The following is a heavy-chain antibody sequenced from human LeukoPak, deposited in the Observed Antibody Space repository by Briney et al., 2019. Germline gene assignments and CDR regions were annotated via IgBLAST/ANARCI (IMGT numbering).Heavy chain of an antibody. J-gene: IGHJ4*02. Sequence: KTGGSLRLSCAASGFTFSDYYMSWIRQAPGKGLEWVSYISSSGSTIYYADSVKGRFTISGDNAKNSLYLQMNSLRAEDTAVYYCARGQFCGGDCYFFLPPDYWGQGTLVTVSS. CDR2: ISSSGSTI. CDR3: ARGQFCGGDCYFFLPPDY. CDR1: GFTFSDYY. D-gene: IGHD2-21*02. V-gene: IGHV3-11*01.